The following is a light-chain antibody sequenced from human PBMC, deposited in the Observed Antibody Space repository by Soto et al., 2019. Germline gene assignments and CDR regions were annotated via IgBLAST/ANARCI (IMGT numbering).Light chain of an antibody. CDR3: QQRSSWPFT. CDR1: QSIGNY. Sequence: EVVLTQSPATLSLSPGEGATLSCRASQSIGNYLAWYQQKPGHAPRLLIYATSNRATGIPARFSGSGSGTDFTLPISSLEPEDFAVYYCQQRSSWPFTVGPGTKVDIK. CDR2: ATS. J-gene: IGKJ3*01. V-gene: IGKV3-11*01.